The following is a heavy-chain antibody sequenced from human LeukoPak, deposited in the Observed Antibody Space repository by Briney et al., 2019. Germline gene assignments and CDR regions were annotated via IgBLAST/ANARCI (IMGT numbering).Heavy chain of an antibody. Sequence: ASVKVSCEASGYTFTRYDINWVRQATGQGLEWMGWVNPKSGYTGYAQKFRGRVTITRDTSINTAYMELSSLTSEDTAVYYCARVDGSPDSWGQGTLVTVSS. J-gene: IGHJ4*02. D-gene: IGHD2-15*01. V-gene: IGHV1-8*03. CDR2: VNPKSGYT. CDR3: ARVDGSPDS. CDR1: GYTFTRYD.